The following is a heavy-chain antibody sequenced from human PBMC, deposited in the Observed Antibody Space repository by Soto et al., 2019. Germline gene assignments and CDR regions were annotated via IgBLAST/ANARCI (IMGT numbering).Heavy chain of an antibody. J-gene: IGHJ4*02. D-gene: IGHD4-17*01. V-gene: IGHV4-4*02. CDR3: ARDGPTVTTLY. CDR2: IYHSGST. CDR1: GGSISSSNW. Sequence: SETLSLTCAVSGGSISSSNWWSWVRQPPGKGLEWIGEIYHSGSTNYNPSLKGRVTISIDKSKNQFSLKLSSVTAADTAVYYCARDGPTVTTLYWGQGTLVTVSS.